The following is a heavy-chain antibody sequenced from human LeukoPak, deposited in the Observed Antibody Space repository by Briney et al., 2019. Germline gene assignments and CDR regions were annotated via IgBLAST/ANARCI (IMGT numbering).Heavy chain of an antibody. CDR2: LGISGGYT. CDR1: GFTLSSYA. J-gene: IGHJ3*02. D-gene: IGHD6-19*01. V-gene: IGHV3-23*01. CDR3: AKGYSSGWGRAFDI. Sequence: GGSLRLSCVASGFTLSSYAMSWVRQAPGKGLQWVSSLGISGGYTWYAGSVKGRFTISRDSSRNTLYVQMNSLRAEDTAVYYCAKGYSSGWGRAFDIWGQGTMVTVSS.